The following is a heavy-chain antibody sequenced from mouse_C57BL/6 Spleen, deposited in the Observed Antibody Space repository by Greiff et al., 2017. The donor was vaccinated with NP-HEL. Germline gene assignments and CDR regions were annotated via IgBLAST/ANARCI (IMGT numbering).Heavy chain of an antibody. Sequence: VKLMESGAELVKPGASVKLSCKASGYTFTEYTIHWVKQRSGQGLAWIGWFYPGSGSIKYNENFKDKATLTADNSSSTFSMELSRLTSEDSAVYFCARHDYDYDAFDYWGQGTTLTVSS. CDR1: GYTFTEYT. D-gene: IGHD2-4*01. CDR2: FYPGSGSI. J-gene: IGHJ2*01. CDR3: ARHDYDYDAFDY. V-gene: IGHV1-62-2*01.